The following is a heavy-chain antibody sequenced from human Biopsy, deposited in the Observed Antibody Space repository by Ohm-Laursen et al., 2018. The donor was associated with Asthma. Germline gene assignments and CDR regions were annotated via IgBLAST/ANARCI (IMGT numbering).Heavy chain of an antibody. CDR2: ISVYNGNA. D-gene: IGHD3-10*01. Sequence: ASVKVSCKASGYTFNSAGITWVRQAPGQGLEWIGWISVYNGNAKVAQKLQDRVTMITDTSTSTAYMELRSLRSDDTAVYFCARAVDYSHYYGIDVWGQGTTVTVS. CDR1: GYTFNSAG. CDR3: ARAVDYSHYYGIDV. J-gene: IGHJ6*02. V-gene: IGHV1-18*01.